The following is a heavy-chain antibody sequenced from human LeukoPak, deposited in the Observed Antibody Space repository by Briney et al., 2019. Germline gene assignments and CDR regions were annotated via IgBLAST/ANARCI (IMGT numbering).Heavy chain of an antibody. Sequence: GSLRLSCAASGFTFNSYSMNWVRQAPGKGLEWVSSISSSSSYIYYADSVKGRFTISRDNAKNSLYLQMNSLRAEDTAVYYCARDRTDIVVVVAATSLDYWGQGTLVTVSS. CDR2: ISSSSSYI. J-gene: IGHJ4*02. D-gene: IGHD2-15*01. CDR3: ARDRTDIVVVVAATSLDY. V-gene: IGHV3-21*01. CDR1: GFTFNSYS.